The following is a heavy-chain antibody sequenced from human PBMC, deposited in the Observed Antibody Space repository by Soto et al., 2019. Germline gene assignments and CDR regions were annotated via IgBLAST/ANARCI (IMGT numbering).Heavy chain of an antibody. CDR1: GFSFDNAW. CDR2: IQSKTYGETT. Sequence: EVQLVESGGGLVKPGESVRLSCAASGFSFDNAWMNWARQAPGKGLEWVGRIQSKTYGETTDYAAPAKGRFTISRDDSENALYLQMNSLEAEDSAVYYCTSGLSVVVAAAGLAGYWGEGTLVAVSS. J-gene: IGHJ4*02. CDR3: TSGLSVVVAAAGLAGY. V-gene: IGHV3-15*07. D-gene: IGHD2-21*01.